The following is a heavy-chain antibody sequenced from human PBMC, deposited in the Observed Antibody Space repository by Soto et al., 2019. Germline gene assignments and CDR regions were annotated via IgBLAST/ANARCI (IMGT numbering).Heavy chain of an antibody. J-gene: IGHJ4*02. CDR2: ISWNGGTT. CDR3: ARAAIDSSGFYHYFDS. V-gene: IGHV3-20*04. Sequence: DVQLVESGGGVVRPGGSLRLSCAASGFTFDDYAMTWVRQAPGTGLEWVSGISWNGGTTGHADSVKGRFTVSRDNARNSLYLQMNSLRPEDTALYFCARAAIDSSGFYHYFDSWGQGTLVTVSS. CDR1: GFTFDDYA. D-gene: IGHD3-22*01.